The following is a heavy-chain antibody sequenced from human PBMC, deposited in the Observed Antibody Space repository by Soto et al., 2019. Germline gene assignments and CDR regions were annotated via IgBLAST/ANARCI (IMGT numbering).Heavy chain of an antibody. CDR2: IYYSGST. V-gene: IGHV4-61*01. J-gene: IGHJ6*02. Sequence: QVQLQESGPGLVKPSETLSLTCTVSGGSVSSGSYYWSWIRQPPGKGLEWIGYIYYSGSTNYTPSLKSPVTISVDTSKNQISLELSSVTAADTAVYYCARETRYYDFWSGYPSDCFYCMDVWGQGTRVTVSS. CDR1: GGSVSSGSYY. D-gene: IGHD3-3*01. CDR3: ARETRYYDFWSGYPSDCFYCMDV.